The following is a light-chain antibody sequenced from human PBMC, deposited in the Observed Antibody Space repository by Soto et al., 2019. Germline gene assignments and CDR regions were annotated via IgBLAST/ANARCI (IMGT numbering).Light chain of an antibody. Sequence: DIQMTQSPSSLSASVGDRVTITCRASQTISGYLNWYQQKPGKAPELLSYAASYLGNGVTSRFSGSGSGTYLTRTISRRQPEDLATYYGQQSYTTPLTVGGGTKVEIK. V-gene: IGKV1-39*01. J-gene: IGKJ4*01. CDR2: AAS. CDR1: QTISGY. CDR3: QQSYTTPLT.